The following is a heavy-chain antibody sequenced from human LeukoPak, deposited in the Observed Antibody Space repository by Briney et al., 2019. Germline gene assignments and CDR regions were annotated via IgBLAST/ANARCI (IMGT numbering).Heavy chain of an antibody. CDR2: IRTKPNNYAT. CDR1: GFTFSGSV. D-gene: IGHD2-2*01. Sequence: SGGSLTLSCAASGFTFSGSVMHWVSQASGKGLEWVGRIRTKPNNYATSYAASVRGRFSISRDDSKNTAYLQMDSLKTEDTAVYYCTSDTRGHFDYWGQGSLVTVSS. CDR3: TSDTRGHFDY. J-gene: IGHJ4*02. V-gene: IGHV3-73*01.